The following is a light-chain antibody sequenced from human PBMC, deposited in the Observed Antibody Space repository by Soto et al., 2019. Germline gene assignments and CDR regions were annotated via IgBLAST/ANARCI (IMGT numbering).Light chain of an antibody. V-gene: IGKV3-20*01. J-gene: IGKJ4*01. CDR2: GAS. CDR3: PRYGSSQLT. CDR1: QGVSSSY. Sequence: EIVLTQSPGTLSLSPGERATLSCRASQGVSSSYLAWYQQKPGQSPRLLIYGASSRATGIPDRFGGSGSGTDFTLTISGLEREGVAVHSSPRYGSSQLTVGGGTKVDIK.